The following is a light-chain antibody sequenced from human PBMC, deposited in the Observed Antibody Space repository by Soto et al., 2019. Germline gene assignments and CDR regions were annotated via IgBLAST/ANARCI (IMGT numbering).Light chain of an antibody. CDR3: QQRSNWPPTCT. J-gene: IGKJ2*02. CDR2: DAS. CDR1: QSVNTY. V-gene: IGKV3-11*01. Sequence: EVVLTQSPATLSLSPGERATLSCRASQSVNTYLAWYQQKLGQAPRLLIYDASNRATGVPARFSGSGSGTDFTLTISNLEPEDFAVYYCQQRSNWPPTCTFGRGTRLEIK.